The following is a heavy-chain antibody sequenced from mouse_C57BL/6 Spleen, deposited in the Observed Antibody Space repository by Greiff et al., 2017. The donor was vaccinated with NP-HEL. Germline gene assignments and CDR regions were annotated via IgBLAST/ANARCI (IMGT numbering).Heavy chain of an antibody. CDR3: ARAPPTVVATPMDY. CDR1: GFSLTSYG. D-gene: IGHD1-1*01. V-gene: IGHV2-2*01. Sequence: VQLVESGPGLVQPSQSLSITCTVSGFSLTSYGVHWVRQSPGKGLEWLGVIWSGGSTDYNAAFISRLSISKDNSKSQVFFKMNSLQADDTAIYYCARAPPTVVATPMDYWGQGTSVTVSS. J-gene: IGHJ4*01. CDR2: IWSGGST.